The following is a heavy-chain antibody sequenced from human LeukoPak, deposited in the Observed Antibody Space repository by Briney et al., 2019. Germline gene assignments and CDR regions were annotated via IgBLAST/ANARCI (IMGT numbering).Heavy chain of an antibody. CDR3: ARAGCSSTSCYRAVNWFDP. Sequence: ASVKVSCKASGYTFTSYGISWVRQAPGQGLEWMGWISAYNGNTNYAQKLQGRVTMTTDTSTSTAYMELRSLRSDDTAVYYCARAGCSSTSCYRAVNWFDPWGQGTLVTVSS. V-gene: IGHV1-18*01. CDR2: ISAYNGNT. D-gene: IGHD2-2*01. J-gene: IGHJ5*02. CDR1: GYTFTSYG.